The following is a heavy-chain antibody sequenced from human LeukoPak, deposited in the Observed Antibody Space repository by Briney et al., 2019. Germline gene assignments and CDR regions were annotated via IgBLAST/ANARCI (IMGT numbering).Heavy chain of an antibody. CDR2: ISASGGTT. V-gene: IGHV3-23*01. Sequence: GGSLRLSCVASGFTFSSSAMSWVRQAPGKGLEWVSGISASGGTTYKADSVKGRFTISRDNAKNSLYLQMNSLRAEDTAVYYCARESPYYYDSPDAFDIWGQGTMVTVSS. D-gene: IGHD3-22*01. J-gene: IGHJ3*02. CDR1: GFTFSSSA. CDR3: ARESPYYYDSPDAFDI.